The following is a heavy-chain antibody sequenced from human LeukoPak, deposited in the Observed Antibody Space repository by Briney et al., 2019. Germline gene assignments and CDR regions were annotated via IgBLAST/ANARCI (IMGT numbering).Heavy chain of an antibody. J-gene: IGHJ4*02. CDR2: VNAGSGKT. Sequence: GASVKVSCKASGYTFTSYAMHWVRQAPGQRLEWMGWVNAGSGKTNYSQKFQGRVTISRDTSASTAYMELNSLRSEDTAVYYCARSYYDFLTGSPLLNSFDYWGQGTLVTVSS. V-gene: IGHV1-3*01. CDR3: ARSYYDFLTGSPLLNSFDY. CDR1: GYTFTSYA. D-gene: IGHD3-9*01.